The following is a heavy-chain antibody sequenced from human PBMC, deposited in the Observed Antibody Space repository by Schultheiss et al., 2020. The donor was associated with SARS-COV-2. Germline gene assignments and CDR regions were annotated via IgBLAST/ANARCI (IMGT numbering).Heavy chain of an antibody. D-gene: IGHD1-14*01. CDR1: GGSFSGYY. CDR3: ARGGMGSLDV. J-gene: IGHJ6*02. Sequence: SETLSLTCAVYGGSFSGYYWSWIRQPPGKGLEWIGEINHSGSTNYNPSLKSRVTISVDTSKNQFSLKLSSVTAADTAVYYCARGGMGSLDVWGQGTTVTVSS. CDR2: INHSGST. V-gene: IGHV4-34*01.